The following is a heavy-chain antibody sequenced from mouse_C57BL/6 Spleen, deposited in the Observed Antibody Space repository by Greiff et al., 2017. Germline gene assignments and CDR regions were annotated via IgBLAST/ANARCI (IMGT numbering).Heavy chain of an antibody. CDR2: IHPNSGST. J-gene: IGHJ1*03. CDR1: GYTFTSYW. Sequence: QVQLQQPGAELVKPGASVKLSCKASGYTFTSYWMHWVKQRPGQGLEWIGMIHPNSGSTNYNEKFKSKATLTVDKSSSTAYMQLSSLTSEDSAVYYCAREERLTTVVGDVWGTGTTVTVSS. V-gene: IGHV1-64*01. CDR3: AREERLTTVVGDV. D-gene: IGHD1-1*01.